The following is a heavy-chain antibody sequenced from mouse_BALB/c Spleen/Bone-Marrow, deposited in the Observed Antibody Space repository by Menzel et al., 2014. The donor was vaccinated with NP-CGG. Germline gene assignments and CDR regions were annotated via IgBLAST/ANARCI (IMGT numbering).Heavy chain of an antibody. J-gene: IGHJ3*01. CDR1: GFTFSSYG. Sequence: EVMLAESGGDLVEPGGSLKLSCAASGFTFSSYGMSWVRQTPDKRLEWVATVGGGDSYTYYPDFVKGRFTISRDIAKNTLYLHMSSLKSEDTAMYYCAFITAIAYWGQGTLVTVSA. D-gene: IGHD1-1*01. CDR2: VGGGDSYT. V-gene: IGHV5-6*01. CDR3: AFITAIAY.